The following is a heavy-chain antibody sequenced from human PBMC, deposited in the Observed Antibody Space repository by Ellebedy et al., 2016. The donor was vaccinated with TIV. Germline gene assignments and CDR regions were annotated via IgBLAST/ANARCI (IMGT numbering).Heavy chain of an antibody. CDR1: GGSISSGGYY. CDR2: IDWDDDK. CDR3: ARGQVVSDLDY. J-gene: IGHJ4*02. Sequence: TLSLTCTVSGGSISSGGYYWSWIRQHPGKALEWLARIDWDDDKYYSTSLKTRLTISKDTSKNQVVLTMTNMDPVDTATYYCARGQVVSDLDYWGQGTLVTVSS. D-gene: IGHD2-15*01. V-gene: IGHV2-70*11.